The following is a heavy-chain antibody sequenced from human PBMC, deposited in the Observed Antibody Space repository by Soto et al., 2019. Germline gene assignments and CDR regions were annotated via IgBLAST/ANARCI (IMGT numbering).Heavy chain of an antibody. CDR3: ARDRDIVLVPAATYSYGMDV. Sequence: QVQLVQSGAEVKKPGASVKVSRKASGYTFTSYYMHWVRQAPGQGLEWMGIINPSGGSTSYAQKFQGRVTMTRDTSTSTVYMELSSLRSEDTAVYYCARDRDIVLVPAATYSYGMDVWGQGTTVTVSS. J-gene: IGHJ6*02. V-gene: IGHV1-46*01. CDR1: GYTFTSYY. D-gene: IGHD2-2*01. CDR2: INPSGGST.